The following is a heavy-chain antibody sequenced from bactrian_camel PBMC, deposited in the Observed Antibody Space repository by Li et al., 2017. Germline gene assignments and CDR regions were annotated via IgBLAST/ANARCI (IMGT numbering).Heavy chain of an antibody. J-gene: IGHJ6*01. CDR1: AFTFNRDA. V-gene: IGHV3S40*01. CDR2: INSRTDDTT. D-gene: IGHD3*01. Sequence: VQLVESGGGLVRPGESLRLSCVASAFTFNRDAMMWVRQAQGKGLEWAAGINSRTDDTTVYAESVKGRFTISRDNAKNTVYLQMDSLKSEDTSLYYCALWLDFAYWGQGTQVTVS. CDR3: ALWLDFAY.